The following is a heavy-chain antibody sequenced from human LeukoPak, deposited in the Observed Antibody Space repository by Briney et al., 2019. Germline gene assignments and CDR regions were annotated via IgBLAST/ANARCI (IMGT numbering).Heavy chain of an antibody. CDR3: AKDSSAFGEYHDY. J-gene: IGHJ4*02. V-gene: IGHV3-23*01. Sequence: PGGSLRLSCAASGVTFRTYGMSWVRQAPGKGLEGVSSISGSGGSTNSADSVKGRFTISRDNSKNTVFLLMSSLRVEDTAVYYCAKDSSAFGEYHDYWGQGSRVTVSS. CDR1: GVTFRTYG. CDR2: ISGSGGST. D-gene: IGHD3-10*01.